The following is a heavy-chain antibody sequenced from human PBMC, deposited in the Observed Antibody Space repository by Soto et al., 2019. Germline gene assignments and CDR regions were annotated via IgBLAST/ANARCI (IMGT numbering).Heavy chain of an antibody. J-gene: IGHJ6*03. CDR2: IYYSGSS. CDR1: GCSISSSSYY. Sequence: PSETLSLTCTVSGCSISSSSYYWGWIRQPPGKGLEWIGSIYYSGSSYYCPSLKSRVTISVDTSKNQFSLKLSSVTAADTAVYYCASVHCSSTSCLYYYYYMDVWGKGTTVTVSS. V-gene: IGHV4-39*01. D-gene: IGHD2-2*01. CDR3: ASVHCSSTSCLYYYYYMDV.